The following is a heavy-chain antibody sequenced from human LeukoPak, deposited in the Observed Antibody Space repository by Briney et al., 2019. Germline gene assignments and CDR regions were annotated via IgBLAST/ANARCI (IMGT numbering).Heavy chain of an antibody. CDR1: GVSMSNYY. V-gene: IGHV4-59*01. Sequence: SETLSLTCTVSGVSMSNYYWNWIRQPPGKGLEWIGYIYNSGSTIYNPSLKSRVTIFLDTSENQFSLKMDSVTAADTAVYFCARERDWSSPFDYWGQGTLVTVSS. CDR2: IYNSGST. J-gene: IGHJ4*02. D-gene: IGHD1-1*01. CDR3: ARERDWSSPFDY.